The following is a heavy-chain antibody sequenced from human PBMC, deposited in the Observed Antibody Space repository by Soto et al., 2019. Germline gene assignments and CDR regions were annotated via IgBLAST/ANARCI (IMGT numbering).Heavy chain of an antibody. CDR1: GFTFSSYS. Sequence: GGSLRLSCAASGFTFSSYSMSWVRQAPGKGLEWVSHITSSGGTTYYADSVKGRFTISRDSSRNTLYLQMNSLRAEDTALYFCAKCIQVFRIHDAFNXWGQATMVTVS. CDR3: AKCIQVFRIHDAFNX. J-gene: IGHJ3*02. V-gene: IGHV3-23*01. CDR2: ITSSGGTT. D-gene: IGHD2-21*01.